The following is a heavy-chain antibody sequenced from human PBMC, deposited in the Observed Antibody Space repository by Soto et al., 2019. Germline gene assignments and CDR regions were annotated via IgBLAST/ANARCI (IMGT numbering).Heavy chain of an antibody. D-gene: IGHD6-19*01. CDR2: IDPSDSYT. CDR3: ARKGIAVAGVYYYYGMDV. V-gene: IGHV5-10-1*01. Sequence: GESLKISCKGSGYSFTSYWISWVRQMPGKGLEWMGRIDPSDSYTNYSPSFQGHVTISADKSISTAYLQWSSLKASDTAMYYCARKGIAVAGVYYYYGMDVWGQGTMVTVSS. CDR1: GYSFTSYW. J-gene: IGHJ6*02.